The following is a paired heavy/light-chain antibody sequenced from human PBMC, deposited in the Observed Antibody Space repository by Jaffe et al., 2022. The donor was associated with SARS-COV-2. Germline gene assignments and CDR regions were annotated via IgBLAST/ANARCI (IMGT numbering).Heavy chain of an antibody. J-gene: IGHJ4*02. D-gene: IGHD6-19*01. CDR2: ISWNSGSI. CDR1: GFTFDDYA. V-gene: IGHV3-9*01. CDR3: AKDSWGSSGWNYFDY. Sequence: EVQLVESGGGLVQPGGSLRLSCAASGFTFDDYAMHWVRQVPGKGLEWVSRISWNSGSIGYADSVKGRFTISRDNAKNSLYLQMNSLRNEDTALYYCAKDSWGSSGWNYFDYWGQGTLVTVSS.
Light chain of an antibody. J-gene: IGKJ1*01. CDR2: QAS. CDR3: QQYNRYSWT. Sequence: DIQMTQSPSTLSASVGDRVTITCRASQTISGWLAWYQQKPGKAPKLLIYQASRLESGVPSRFSGSGSETEFTLTINSLQPDDFATYYCQQYNRYSWTFGQGTKVEIK. V-gene: IGKV1-5*03. CDR1: QTISGW.